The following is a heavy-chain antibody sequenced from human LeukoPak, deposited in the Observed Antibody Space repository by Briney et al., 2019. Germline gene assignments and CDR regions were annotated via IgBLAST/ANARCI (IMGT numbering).Heavy chain of an antibody. CDR2: IYYSGTA. J-gene: IGHJ4*02. V-gene: IGHV4-39*01. CDR1: TDSISSTISF. Sequence: PSETLSLTCTVSTDSISSTISFWGWLRQPPGKGLEWIGSIYYSGTAYYSPSLKSRVTISVDMSKSQFSLKLTSVTAADTAIYYCVRMSYYENSGYSPFDSWGQGTLFTVSS. CDR3: VRMSYYENSGYSPFDS. D-gene: IGHD3-22*01.